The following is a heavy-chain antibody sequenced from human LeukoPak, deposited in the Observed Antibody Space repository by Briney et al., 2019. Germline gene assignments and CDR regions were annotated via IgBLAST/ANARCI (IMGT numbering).Heavy chain of an antibody. D-gene: IGHD2-15*01. CDR1: GGSISSSSYY. CDR2: IFYSGST. J-gene: IGHJ2*01. V-gene: IGHV4-39*01. CDR3: ASPGGGSCSGGSCYSTWYFDL. Sequence: SETLSLTCTVSGGSISSSSYYWGWIRHPPGKGLGWIGSIFYSGSTYYNPSLKSRVTISVDTSKNQFSLKLSSVTDADTAVYYCASPGGGSCSGGSCYSTWYFDLWGRGTLVTVSS.